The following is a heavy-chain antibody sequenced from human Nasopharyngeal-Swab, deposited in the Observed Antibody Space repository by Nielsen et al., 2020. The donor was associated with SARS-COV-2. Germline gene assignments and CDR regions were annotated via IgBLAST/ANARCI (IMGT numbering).Heavy chain of an antibody. D-gene: IGHD3-16*02. Sequence: WIRQPPGKGLEWIGSIYYSGSTYYNPSLKSRVTISVDTSKNQFSLKLSSVTAADTAVYYCARQENYDYVWGSYRLNWLDPWGQGTLVTVSS. J-gene: IGHJ5*02. CDR3: ARQENYDYVWGSYRLNWLDP. V-gene: IGHV4-39*01. CDR2: IYYSGST.